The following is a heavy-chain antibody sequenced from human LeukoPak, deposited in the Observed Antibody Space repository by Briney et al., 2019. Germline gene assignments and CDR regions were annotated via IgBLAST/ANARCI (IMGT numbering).Heavy chain of an antibody. CDR3: ADFGSGSYIFDY. J-gene: IGHJ4*02. D-gene: IGHD3-10*01. V-gene: IGHV3-23*01. CDR2: ISSAGDST. CDR1: DFTFSTYA. Sequence: GGSLRLSCVASDFTFSTYAMSWVRQAPGKGPEWVSGISSAGDSTFYADSVKGRFTISRDNSKNTLYLQMNYVRVEDTAIYYCADFGSGSYIFDYWGQGTLVTVSS.